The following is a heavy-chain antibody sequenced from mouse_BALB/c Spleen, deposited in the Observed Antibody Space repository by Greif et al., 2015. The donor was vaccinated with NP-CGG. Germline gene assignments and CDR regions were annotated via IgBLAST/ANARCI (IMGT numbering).Heavy chain of an antibody. V-gene: IGHV6-6*02. CDR2: IRLKSNNYAT. Sequence: EVTLVESGGGLVQPGGSMKLSCVASGFTSSNYWMNWVRQSPEKGLEWIGEIRLKSNNYATHYAESVKGRFTISRDDSKSSVYLQMNNLRAEDTGIYYCTRSLLRSLDIWGAGTTVTVSS. D-gene: IGHD1-2*01. CDR3: TRSLLRSLDI. J-gene: IGHJ1*01. CDR1: GFTSSNYW.